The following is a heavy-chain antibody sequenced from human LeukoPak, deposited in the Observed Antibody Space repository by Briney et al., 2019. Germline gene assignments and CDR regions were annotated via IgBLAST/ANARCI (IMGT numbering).Heavy chain of an antibody. J-gene: IGHJ5*02. Sequence: ASVKVSCKASGYTFTSYGISWVRQAPGQGLEWMGWISAYNGNTNYAQKLQGRVTMTTDTSTSTAYMELRSLRSDDTAVYYCARSPKFGYCSGGSCSNWFDPWGQGTLVTVSS. CDR1: GYTFTSYG. V-gene: IGHV1-18*01. CDR2: ISAYNGNT. CDR3: ARSPKFGYCSGGSCSNWFDP. D-gene: IGHD2-15*01.